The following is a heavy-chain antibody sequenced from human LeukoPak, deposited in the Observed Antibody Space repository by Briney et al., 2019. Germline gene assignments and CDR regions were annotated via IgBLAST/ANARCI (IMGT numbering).Heavy chain of an antibody. CDR2: IYSGGST. CDR1: GFTVSSNY. CDR3: IRSRSGSYGYFDY. J-gene: IGHJ4*02. Sequence: PGGSLRLSCAASGFTVSSNYMSWVRQAPGKGLEWVSIIYSGGSTFYADSVKGRFTISRDNSKNTLYLQMNSLRAEDTAVYYCIRSRSGSYGYFDYWGQGTLVTVSS. V-gene: IGHV3-53*01. D-gene: IGHD3-10*01.